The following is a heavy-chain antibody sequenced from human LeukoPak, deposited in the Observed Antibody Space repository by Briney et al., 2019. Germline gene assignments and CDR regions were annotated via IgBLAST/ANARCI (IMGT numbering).Heavy chain of an antibody. D-gene: IGHD3-10*01. J-gene: IGHJ3*02. CDR1: GYSFTSYW. V-gene: IGHV5-51*01. CDR2: IYPGDSDT. CDR3: ARADFLWFGELMYAFDI. Sequence: GESLKISCKGSGYSFTSYWIGWVRQMPGKGLEWMGIIYPGDSDTRYSPSFQGQVTISADKSISTAYLQWGSLKASDTAMYYCARADFLWFGELMYAFDIWGQGTMVTVSS.